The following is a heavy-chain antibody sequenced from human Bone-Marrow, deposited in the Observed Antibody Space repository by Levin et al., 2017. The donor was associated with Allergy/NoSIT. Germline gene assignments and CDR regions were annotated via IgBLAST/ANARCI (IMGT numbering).Heavy chain of an antibody. V-gene: IGHV3-23*01. CDR3: GKDPNGDYVGAFDM. J-gene: IGHJ3*02. Sequence: SCAASGFAFSNYALIWVRQTPEKGLEWVSAIRGNGHSTSYADSVKGRFTISRDNSRNTLYLQMTSLRAEDTAVYYCGKDPNGDYVGAFDMWGQGTMVTVSS. CDR2: IRGNGHST. CDR1: GFAFSNYA. D-gene: IGHD4-17*01.